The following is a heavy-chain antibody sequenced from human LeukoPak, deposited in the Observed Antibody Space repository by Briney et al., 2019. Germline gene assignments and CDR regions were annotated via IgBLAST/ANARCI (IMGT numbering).Heavy chain of an antibody. V-gene: IGHV3-11*01. Sequence: GGSLRLSCAASGFTFSDYYMSWIRQAPGKGLEWVSYISSSGSTIYYADSVKGRFTISRDNAKNSLYLQMNSLRAEDTAVYYCARLPYYYDSSEDYWGQGTLVTVSS. CDR1: GFTFSDYY. CDR3: ARLPYYYDSSEDY. J-gene: IGHJ4*02. D-gene: IGHD3-22*01. CDR2: ISSSGSTI.